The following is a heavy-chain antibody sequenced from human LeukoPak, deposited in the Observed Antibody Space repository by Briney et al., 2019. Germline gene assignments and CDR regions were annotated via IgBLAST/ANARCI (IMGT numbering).Heavy chain of an antibody. CDR3: ATDGAGFDT. Sequence: GGSLRLSCAASGFTFNDYYMSWIRQAPGKGLEWLSYINIGGTNTHYAGSVKGRFTISRDNAKKSLYLEMNNLRAEDTAVYYCATDGAGFDTWGQGVLVTVSS. J-gene: IGHJ5*02. CDR2: INIGGTNT. CDR1: GFTFNDYY. V-gene: IGHV3-11*01.